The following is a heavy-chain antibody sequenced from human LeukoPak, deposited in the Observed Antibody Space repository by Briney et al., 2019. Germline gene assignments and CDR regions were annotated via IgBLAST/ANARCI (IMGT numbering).Heavy chain of an antibody. D-gene: IGHD2-21*02. V-gene: IGHV3-23*01. Sequence: GGTLRLSCAASGFTFSTYGMHWVRQAPGKGLEWVSGITGDATSTYYSDSVKGRFTVSRDNAKSSLYLQMNSLRVEDTAMYYCARDGLRRPPTPYCGGDCPLDYWGQGTLVSVSS. CDR1: GFTFSTYG. CDR3: ARDGLRRPPTPYCGGDCPLDY. J-gene: IGHJ4*02. CDR2: ITGDATST.